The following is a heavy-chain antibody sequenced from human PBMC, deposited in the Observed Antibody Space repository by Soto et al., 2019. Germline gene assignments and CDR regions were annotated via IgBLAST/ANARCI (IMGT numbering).Heavy chain of an antibody. D-gene: IGHD6-13*01. V-gene: IGHV3-53*01. CDR3: ARGIAAAASTYYFDY. J-gene: IGHJ4*02. Sequence: RRLSCAASGFTVSSNYMSWVRQAPGKGLEWVSVIYSGGSTYYADSVKGRFTISRDNSKNTLYLQMNSLRAEDTAVYYCARGIAAAASTYYFDYWGQGTLVTVSS. CDR1: GFTVSSNY. CDR2: IYSGGST.